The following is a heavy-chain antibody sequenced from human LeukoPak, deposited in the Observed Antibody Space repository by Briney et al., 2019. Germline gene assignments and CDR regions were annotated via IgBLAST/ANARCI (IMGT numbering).Heavy chain of an antibody. CDR1: XGSISSYY. CDR3: ARASPPGYPKPDFYY. J-gene: IGHJ4*02. Sequence: VXXGSISSYYWSWVRQXPXKGLXXXXYIYYSASTNYNPSLKGRVTISGDKSKNQFSLKLSSVTAADTAVYYCARASPPGYPKPDFYYWGQGTLVTVSS. CDR2: IYYSAST. V-gene: IGHV4-59*13. D-gene: IGHD5-12*01.